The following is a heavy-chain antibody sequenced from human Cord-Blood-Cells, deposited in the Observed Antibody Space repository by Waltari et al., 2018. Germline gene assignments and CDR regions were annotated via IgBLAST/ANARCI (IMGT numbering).Heavy chain of an antibody. Sequence: EVQLLESGGGLVQPGGSLRLSCAASGFTFSSYAMSWVRQAPGWGLEWAPAIRGSGGSTYYAESGKGRFTISRDNSKNTLYLQMNSLRAEDTAVYYCAKGGGDIVVVVAATELVYWGQGTLVTVSS. CDR2: IRGSGGST. V-gene: IGHV3-23*01. CDR1: GFTFSSYA. D-gene: IGHD2-15*01. J-gene: IGHJ4*02. CDR3: AKGGGDIVVVVAATELVY.